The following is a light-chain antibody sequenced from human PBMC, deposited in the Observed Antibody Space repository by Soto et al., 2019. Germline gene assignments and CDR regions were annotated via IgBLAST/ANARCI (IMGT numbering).Light chain of an antibody. CDR1: QSVNIY. CDR3: QQYGTPLHT. Sequence: EIVLTQSPGTLSLSPGERATLSCRASQSVNIYLAWWQQKPGRAPRLLMYGASRRATGIPDRFSGSGSGTDFTLIISRPAPEDFAVYYCQQYGTPLHTFGQGTKPEIK. CDR2: GAS. J-gene: IGKJ2*01. V-gene: IGKV3-20*01.